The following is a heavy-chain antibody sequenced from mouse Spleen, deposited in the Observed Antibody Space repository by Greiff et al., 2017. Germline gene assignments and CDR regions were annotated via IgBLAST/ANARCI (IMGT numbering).Heavy chain of an antibody. CDR1: GFTFSSYG. CDR2: ISGGGSYT. Sequence: EVKLQESGGGLVKPGGSLKLSCAASGFTFSSYGMSWVRQTPEKRLEWVATISGGGSYTYYPDSVKGRFTISRDNAKNNLYLQMSSLRSEDTALYYCARLNYYGSSPLAMDYWGQGTSVTVSS. V-gene: IGHV5-9-2*01. D-gene: IGHD1-1*01. J-gene: IGHJ4*01. CDR3: ARLNYYGSSPLAMDY.